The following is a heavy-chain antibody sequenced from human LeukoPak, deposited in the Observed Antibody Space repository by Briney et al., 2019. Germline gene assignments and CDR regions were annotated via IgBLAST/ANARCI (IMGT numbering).Heavy chain of an antibody. J-gene: IGHJ4*02. V-gene: IGHV1-18*01. CDR1: GYTFINFG. CDR3: ARDYYDNGGDLKY. D-gene: IGHD3-16*01. Sequence: ASVKVSCKTSGYTFINFGISWVRQAPGQGLEWMGWISAYNGNRDSVQKFQSRVTLTTDTSTSTAYMELRSLTSDDTAVYYCARDYYDNGGDLKYWGQGTLVTVSS. CDR2: ISAYNGNR.